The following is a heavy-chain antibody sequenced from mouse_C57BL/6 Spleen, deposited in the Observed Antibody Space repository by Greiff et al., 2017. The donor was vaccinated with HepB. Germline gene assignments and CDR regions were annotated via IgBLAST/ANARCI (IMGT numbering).Heavy chain of an antibody. Sequence: EVQGVESGGGLVKPGGSLKLSCAASGFTFSSYAMSWVRQTPEKRLEWVATISDGGSYTYYPDNVKGRFTISRDNAKNNLYLQMSHLKSEDTAMYYCARITTAAYWGQGTLVTVSA. V-gene: IGHV5-4*01. J-gene: IGHJ3*01. CDR2: ISDGGSYT. CDR3: ARITTAAY. D-gene: IGHD1-2*01. CDR1: GFTFSSYA.